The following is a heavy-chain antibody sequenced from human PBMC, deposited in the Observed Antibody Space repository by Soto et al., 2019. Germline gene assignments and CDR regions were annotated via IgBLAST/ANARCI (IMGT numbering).Heavy chain of an antibody. D-gene: IGHD4-4*01. V-gene: IGHV1-46*01. CDR3: ARDGHTVTPSAHNWFDP. CDR2: INTSGGST. J-gene: IGHJ5*02. Sequence: QVQLVQSGAEVKKPGASVKVSCKASGYTFTSYYMHWVRQAPGQGLEWMGIINTSGGSTSYAQKFQGRVTMTMDTSTSTVYRELGSLRSEDTAVYYCARDGHTVTPSAHNWFDPWGQGTLV. CDR1: GYTFTSYY.